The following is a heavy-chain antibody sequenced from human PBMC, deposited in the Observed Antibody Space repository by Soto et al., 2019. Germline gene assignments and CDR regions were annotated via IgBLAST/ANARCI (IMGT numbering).Heavy chain of an antibody. V-gene: IGHV3-30*03. CDR3: ARYCRSTSCYDY. J-gene: IGHJ4*02. D-gene: IGHD2-2*01. CDR1: GFSFSNYA. CDR2: ISYDGRDK. Sequence: GGSLRLSCAASGFSFSNYAMHWVRQAPGKGLEWVAVISYDGRDKYYEDSVKGRYTISRDKSKNTLFLQMNSLRAEDTAVYYCARYCRSTSCYDYWGQGTLVTVSS.